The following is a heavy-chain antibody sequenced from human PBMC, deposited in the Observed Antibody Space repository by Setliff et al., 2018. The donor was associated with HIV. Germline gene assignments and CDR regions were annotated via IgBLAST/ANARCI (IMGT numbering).Heavy chain of an antibody. J-gene: IGHJ6*03. CDR2: INNNGST. V-gene: IGHV4-4*07. Sequence: SATLSLTCNVSGDSITTYYWSWIRQPAGKRLDWIGRINNNGSTNYNPSLKSRVITSLDTSKNQFSLRLSSMSAADTAVYYCARESGSAYYYYYMDVWGKGTTVTVS. CDR3: ARESGSAYYYYYMDV. D-gene: IGHD1-26*01. CDR1: GDSITTYY.